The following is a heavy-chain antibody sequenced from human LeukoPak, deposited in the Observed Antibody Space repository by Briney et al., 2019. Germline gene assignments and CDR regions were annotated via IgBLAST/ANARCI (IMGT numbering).Heavy chain of an antibody. CDR2: IIPILGIA. J-gene: IGHJ4*02. CDR3: ARGIVVVVAATLEDYYFDY. CDR1: GGAFSSYA. D-gene: IGHD2-15*01. Sequence: SAKVSCKASGGAFSSYAISWVRQAPGQGLEWMGRIIPILGIANYAQKFQGRVTITADKSTSTAYMELSSLRSEDTAVYYCARGIVVVVAATLEDYYFDYWGQGTLVTVSS. V-gene: IGHV1-69*04.